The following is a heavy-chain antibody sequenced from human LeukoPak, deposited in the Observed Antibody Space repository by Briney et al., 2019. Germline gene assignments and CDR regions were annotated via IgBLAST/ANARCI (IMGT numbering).Heavy chain of an antibody. D-gene: IGHD2-2*01. CDR2: ISYDGSNK. Sequence: GRSLRVSCATSGFTFSSYAMHWVRQAPGKGLEWVAVISYDGSNKYYADSVKGRFTISRDNSKNTLYLQMNSLRAEDTAVYYCAKDKSVVPASHDYWGQGTLVTVSS. CDR1: GFTFSSYA. CDR3: AKDKSVVPASHDY. J-gene: IGHJ4*02. V-gene: IGHV3-30*04.